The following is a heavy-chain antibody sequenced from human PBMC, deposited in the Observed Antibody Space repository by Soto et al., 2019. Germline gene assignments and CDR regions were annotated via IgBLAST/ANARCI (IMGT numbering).Heavy chain of an antibody. D-gene: IGHD6-13*01. CDR2: ISSSSSYI. Sequence: PGGSLRLSCAASGFTFSSYSMNWVRQAPGKGLEWVSSISSSSSYIYYADSVKGRFTISRDNAKNSLYLQMNSLRAEDTAVYYCARDQRSSSWYNYWGQGTLVTVSS. V-gene: IGHV3-21*01. CDR3: ARDQRSSSWYNY. J-gene: IGHJ4*02. CDR1: GFTFSSYS.